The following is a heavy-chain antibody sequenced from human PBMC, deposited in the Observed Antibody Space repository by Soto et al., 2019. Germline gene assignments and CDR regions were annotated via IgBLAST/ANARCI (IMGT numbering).Heavy chain of an antibody. J-gene: IGHJ5*02. D-gene: IGHD1-1*01. V-gene: IGHV3-23*01. Sequence: PGGSLRLSCAASGFTFSSYAMSWVRQAPGKGLEWVSAISGSGGSTYYADSVKGRFTISRDNSKNTLYLQMNSLRAEDTAVYYCAKSIIKTGTVPHNWFDPWGQGTLVTVSS. CDR3: AKSIIKTGTVPHNWFDP. CDR2: ISGSGGST. CDR1: GFTFSSYA.